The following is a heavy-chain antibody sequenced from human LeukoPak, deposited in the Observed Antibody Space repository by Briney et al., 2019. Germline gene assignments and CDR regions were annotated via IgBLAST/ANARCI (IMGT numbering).Heavy chain of an antibody. J-gene: IGHJ4*02. CDR2: IRNKANSYTT. V-gene: IGHV3-72*01. D-gene: IGHD6-19*01. CDR1: GFTFSDHY. CDR3: AGGPQWLVQVYFDY. Sequence: GGSLRLSCAAPGFTFSDHYMDWVRQAAGKGLEWVGRIRNKANSYTTEYAASVKGRFTISRDNAKNSLYLQMNSLRDEDTAVYYCAGGPQWLVQVYFDYWGQGTLVTVSS.